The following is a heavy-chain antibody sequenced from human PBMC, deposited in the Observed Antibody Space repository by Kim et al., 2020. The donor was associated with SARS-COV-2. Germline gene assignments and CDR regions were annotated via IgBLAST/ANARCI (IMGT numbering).Heavy chain of an antibody. CDR3: AGTARGANFDY. J-gene: IGHJ4*02. V-gene: IGHV4-4*09. D-gene: IGHD1-26*01. CDR2: T. Sequence: THYHPPLRSGVTISVNTSKNRCSLKLSSVTAADTAVYYCAGTARGANFDYWGRGALVTVSS.